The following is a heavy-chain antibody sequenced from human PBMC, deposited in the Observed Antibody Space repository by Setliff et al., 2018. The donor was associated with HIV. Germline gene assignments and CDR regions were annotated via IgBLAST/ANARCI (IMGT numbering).Heavy chain of an antibody. V-gene: IGHV4-59*01. J-gene: IGHJ5*02. CDR1: GASISYNT. Sequence: SETLSLTCIVSGASISYNTWSWIRQPPGKGLQWIGFIHHSVTTSYNPSLKSRVTISLDTSKNQLSLKLTSVTAADTAVCYCARGGTSSNWFDPWGQGTLVTVSS. D-gene: IGHD2-2*01. CDR3: ARGGTSSNWFDP. CDR2: IHHSVTT.